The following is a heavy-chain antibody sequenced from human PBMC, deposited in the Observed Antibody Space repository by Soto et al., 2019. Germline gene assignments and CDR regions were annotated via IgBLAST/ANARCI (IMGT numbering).Heavy chain of an antibody. Sequence: EVQLLESGGGLVQPGGSLRLSCAASGFTFSSYAMSWVRQAPGKGLEWVSVISGSGGSTYYADSVKGRFTISRDNSKNTLYLHMNSLRAEDTAVYYCAKAAVRIVGATTPKGYYYGMDVWGQGTTVTVSS. D-gene: IGHD1-26*01. CDR1: GFTFSSYA. V-gene: IGHV3-23*01. CDR3: AKAAVRIVGATTPKGYYYGMDV. J-gene: IGHJ6*02. CDR2: ISGSGGST.